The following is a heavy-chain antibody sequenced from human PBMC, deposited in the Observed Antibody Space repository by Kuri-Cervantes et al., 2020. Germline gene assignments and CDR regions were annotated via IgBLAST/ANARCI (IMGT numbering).Heavy chain of an antibody. Sequence: SETLSLTCTVSGGSVSSGSYYWSWIRQPPGKGLEWIGYIHYSGSTNYNPSLKSRVTISVDTSKNQFSLKLSSVTAADTAVYYCARAYSSSSYDWLDPWGQGTLVTVSS. J-gene: IGHJ5*02. D-gene: IGHD6-6*01. CDR2: IHYSGST. CDR3: ARAYSSSSYDWLDP. CDR1: GGSVSSGSYY. V-gene: IGHV4-61*01.